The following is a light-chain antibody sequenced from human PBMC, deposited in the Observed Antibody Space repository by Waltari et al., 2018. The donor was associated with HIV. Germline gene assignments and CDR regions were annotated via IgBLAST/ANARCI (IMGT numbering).Light chain of an antibody. CDR3: ASWDDTLGHWI. CDR1: RSNIGNNF. Sequence: QPKMTQAPSASKTPGQRITMSCSGGRSNIGNNFISWYQQFPGLAPPPVIYRNDQRPTGVPGRFSGSKSGTSAFLAITGLRLEDEATYICASWDDTLGHWIFGGGTKLTVL. V-gene: IGLV1-47*01. J-gene: IGLJ3*02. CDR2: RND.